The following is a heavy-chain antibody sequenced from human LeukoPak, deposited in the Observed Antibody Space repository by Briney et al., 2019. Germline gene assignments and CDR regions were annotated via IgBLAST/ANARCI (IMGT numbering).Heavy chain of an antibody. D-gene: IGHD7-27*01. Sequence: SGPTLVKPTQTLTLTYTFSGFSLIASEVGVGWIRQRPGKALEWLALIYWHDDKRYSPSLKSRLTSTKYTSKNQVVLTMTNMDPVDTATYYCAHRSWGASGGYWGQGTLVTVSS. V-gene: IGHV2-5*01. CDR2: IYWHDDK. CDR3: AHRSWGASGGY. J-gene: IGHJ4*02. CDR1: GFSLIASEVG.